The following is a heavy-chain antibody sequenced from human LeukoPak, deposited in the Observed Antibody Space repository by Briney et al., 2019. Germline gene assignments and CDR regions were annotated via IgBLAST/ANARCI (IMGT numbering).Heavy chain of an antibody. CDR3: AGEQRGGRSGSLGGLFASYYTYYYMDV. Sequence: AASVKVSCKASGYTFTMYYIHWVRQAPGQGLEWMGMINPSDGATTYAQRFQGRVTMTRDMSTTTVYMDLRSLRSEDTAVYFCAGEQRGGRSGSLGGLFASYYTYYYMDVWGRGTTVTVSS. CDR2: INPSDGAT. J-gene: IGHJ6*03. D-gene: IGHD3-16*01. CDR1: GYTFTMYY. V-gene: IGHV1-46*01.